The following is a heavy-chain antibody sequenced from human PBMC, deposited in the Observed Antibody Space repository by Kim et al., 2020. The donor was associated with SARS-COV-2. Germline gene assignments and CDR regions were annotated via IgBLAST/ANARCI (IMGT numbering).Heavy chain of an antibody. D-gene: IGHD3-10*01. Sequence: ADSVKGRFTISRDNAKNSLYLQMNSLRAEDTAVYYCARGNSMVRGVLDYWGQGTLVTVSS. J-gene: IGHJ4*02. V-gene: IGHV3-21*01. CDR3: ARGNSMVRGVLDY.